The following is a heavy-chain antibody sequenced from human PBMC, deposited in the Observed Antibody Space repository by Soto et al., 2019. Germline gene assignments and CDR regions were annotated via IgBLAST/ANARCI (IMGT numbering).Heavy chain of an antibody. CDR3: ARVRDSFGLDV. CDR1: GGSITGAYY. J-gene: IGHJ6*02. V-gene: IGHV4-31*03. CDR2: IHYRGST. Sequence: PSETLSLTCRLSGGSITGAYYWNCIRQHPGKGLEWIGSIHYRGSTYYNPSLKTRITISLDRSNNQFSLNLSSVTAADTAVYYCARVRDSFGLDVWGQGTTVTVYS. D-gene: IGHD2-15*01.